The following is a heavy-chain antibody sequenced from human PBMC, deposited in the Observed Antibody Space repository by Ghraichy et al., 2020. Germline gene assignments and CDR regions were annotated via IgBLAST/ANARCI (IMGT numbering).Heavy chain of an antibody. J-gene: IGHJ4*02. V-gene: IGHV3-21*01. D-gene: IGHD3-10*01. CDR3: ARDGEFYYGSGRTFDY. CDR1: GFTFSSYS. CDR2: ISSSSSYI. Sequence: GESLNSSCAASGFTFSSYSMNWVRQAPGKGLEWVSSISSSSSYIYYADSVKGRFTISRDNAKNSLYLQMNSLRAEDTAVYYCARDGEFYYGSGRTFDYWGQGTLVTVSS.